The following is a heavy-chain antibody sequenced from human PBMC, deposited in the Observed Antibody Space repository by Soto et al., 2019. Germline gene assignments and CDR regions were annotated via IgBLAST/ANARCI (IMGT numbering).Heavy chain of an antibody. CDR2: ISTTSSSI. Sequence: CAASGFTFVGYIINWVRQAPGKGLEWISYISTTSSSIYYADSVKVRFTISRDNAKNSLFLQMNSLRDEDTAVYYCERTGVAFAYWGQGDMVKVSS. D-gene: IGHD3-3*01. V-gene: IGHV3-48*02. CDR3: ERTGVAFAY. J-gene: IGHJ4*02. CDR1: GFTFVGYI.